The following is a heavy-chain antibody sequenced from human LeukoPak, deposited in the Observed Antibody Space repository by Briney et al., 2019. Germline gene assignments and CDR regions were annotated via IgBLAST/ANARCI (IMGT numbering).Heavy chain of an antibody. D-gene: IGHD3-10*01. Sequence: PSETLSLTCAVYGGSFSGYYWSWIRQPPGKGLEWIGEINHSGSTNYNPSLKSRVTISVDTSKNQFSLKLSSVTAADTAVYYCARGYGSGSYYIKPFDYWGQGTLVTVSS. CDR1: GGSFSGYY. CDR2: INHSGST. CDR3: ARGYGSGSYYIKPFDY. V-gene: IGHV4-34*01. J-gene: IGHJ4*02.